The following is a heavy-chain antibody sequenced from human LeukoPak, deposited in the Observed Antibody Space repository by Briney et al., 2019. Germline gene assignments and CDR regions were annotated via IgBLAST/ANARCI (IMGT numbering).Heavy chain of an antibody. CDR3: AKQLGYCSDGSCYFPY. V-gene: IGHV3-23*01. CDR1: GFTFSSSA. CDR2: ISNNGGYT. Sequence: GRSLRLSCAASGFTFSSSAMSWVRQAPGKGLEWVPAISNNGGYTYYADSVQGRFTISRDNSKSTLCLQMNSLRAEDTAVYYCAKQLGYCSDGSCYFPYWGQGTLVTVSS. J-gene: IGHJ4*02. D-gene: IGHD2-15*01.